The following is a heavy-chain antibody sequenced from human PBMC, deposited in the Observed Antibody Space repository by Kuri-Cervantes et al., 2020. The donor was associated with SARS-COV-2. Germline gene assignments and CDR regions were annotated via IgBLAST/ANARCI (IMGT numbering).Heavy chain of an antibody. CDR1: GGTFSSYA. V-gene: IGHV1-69*06. Sequence: SVKVACKASGGTFSSYAISWVRQAPGQGLEWMGGSIPIFGTAIYAQKFQGRVTMTEDTSTDTAYMELSSLRSEDTAVYYCATGVAHQPEYWGQGTLVTVSS. J-gene: IGHJ4*02. CDR3: ATGVAHQPEY. CDR2: SIPIFGTA.